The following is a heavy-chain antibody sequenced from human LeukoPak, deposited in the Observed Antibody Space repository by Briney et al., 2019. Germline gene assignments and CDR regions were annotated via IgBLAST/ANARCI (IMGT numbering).Heavy chain of an antibody. CDR2: ITGIGDGT. CDR3: ARDHENGPNIGFDY. CDR1: GFAFSRSP. D-gene: IGHD4/OR15-4a*01. Sequence: GGSLRLSCAASGFAFSRSPMIWVCEAPGKGLEWVSSITGIGDGTYYADSVKGRFTISRDNSQNTLYLQMNGLRADDAAVYYCARDHENGPNIGFDYWGQGTLVTVSS. J-gene: IGHJ4*02. V-gene: IGHV3-23*01.